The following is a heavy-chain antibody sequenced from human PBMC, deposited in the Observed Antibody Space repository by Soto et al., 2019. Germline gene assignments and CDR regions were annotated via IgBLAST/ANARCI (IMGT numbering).Heavy chain of an antibody. CDR2: INAGNGNT. CDR1: GYTFTSYA. J-gene: IGHJ3*02. V-gene: IGHV1-3*01. D-gene: IGHD6-6*01. Sequence: ASVKVSCKASGYTFTSYAMHWVRQAPGQRLEWMGWINAGNGNTKYSQKFQGRVTITRDTSASTAYMELSSLRSEDTAVYYCARDRYEYSSSALGAFDIWGQGTMVTVSS. CDR3: ARDRYEYSSSALGAFDI.